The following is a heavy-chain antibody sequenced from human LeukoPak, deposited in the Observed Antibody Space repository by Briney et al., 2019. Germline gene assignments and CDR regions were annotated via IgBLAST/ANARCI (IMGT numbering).Heavy chain of an antibody. Sequence: GASVKVSCKASGYTFTSYVISWVRQAPGQGLEWMGWISAYNGNTNYAQKLQGRVTMTTDTSTSTAYMELRSLRSDDTAVYYCATTVVTWDPHYYYYGMDVWGQGTTVTVSS. CDR2: ISAYNGNT. D-gene: IGHD4-23*01. CDR3: ATTVVTWDPHYYYYGMDV. V-gene: IGHV1-18*01. CDR1: GYTFTSYV. J-gene: IGHJ6*02.